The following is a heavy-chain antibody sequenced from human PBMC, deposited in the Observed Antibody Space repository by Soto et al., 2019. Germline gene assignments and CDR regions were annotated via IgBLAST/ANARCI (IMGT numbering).Heavy chain of an antibody. CDR1: GFTFTSSA. J-gene: IGHJ4*02. D-gene: IGHD2-8*01. Sequence: SVKVSCKASGFTFTSSAFQWVRQARGQRLEWIGWIAVGSGYTNYAQRFQDRVTPTRDMSTATTYMELSRLTSEDTAIYYCAADATAWQQMVPSDYWGQGTLVTVYS. V-gene: IGHV1-58*01. CDR2: IAVGSGYT. CDR3: AADATAWQQMVPSDY.